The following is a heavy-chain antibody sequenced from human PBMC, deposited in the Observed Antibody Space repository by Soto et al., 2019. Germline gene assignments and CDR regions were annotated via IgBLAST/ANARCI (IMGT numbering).Heavy chain of an antibody. CDR2: MNPNSGNT. Sequence: ASVKVSCRASGYTFTSYDINWVRQATGQGLEWMGWMNPNSGNTGYAQKFQGRVTMTRNTSISTAYMGLSSLRSEDTAVYYCARGRRAVTPYYYYYYMDVWGKGTTVTVSS. V-gene: IGHV1-8*01. J-gene: IGHJ6*03. D-gene: IGHD4-17*01. CDR3: ARGRRAVTPYYYYYYMDV. CDR1: GYTFTSYD.